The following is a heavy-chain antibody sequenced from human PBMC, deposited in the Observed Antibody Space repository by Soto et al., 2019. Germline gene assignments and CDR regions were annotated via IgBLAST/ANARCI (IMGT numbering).Heavy chain of an antibody. CDR2: IRSKANSYAT. V-gene: IGHV3-73*01. D-gene: IGHD2-2*01. J-gene: IGHJ6*03. CDR3: TRADRGSTSNYYYYMDV. Sequence: EVQLVESGGGLVQPGGSLKLSCAASGFTFSGSAMHWVRQASGKGLEWVGRIRSKANSYATAYAASVKGRFTISRDDSKNTAYLQMNSLKTEDTAVYCCTRADRGSTSNYYYYMDVWGKGTTVTVSS. CDR1: GFTFSGSA.